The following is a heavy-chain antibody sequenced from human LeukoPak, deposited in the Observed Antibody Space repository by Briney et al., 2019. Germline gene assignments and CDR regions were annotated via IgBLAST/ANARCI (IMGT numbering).Heavy chain of an antibody. J-gene: IGHJ6*03. V-gene: IGHV1-69*05. Sequence: GASVKVSCKASGGTFNNYAIRWVRQAPGQGLEWMGGIIPIFGTANYAQKFQGRVTITRNTSISTAYMEVSSLRYEDTAVYYCARRAVDNSYYYYMDVWGKGTTVTVSS. D-gene: IGHD6-19*01. CDR2: IIPIFGTA. CDR1: GGTFNNYA. CDR3: ARRAVDNSYYYYMDV.